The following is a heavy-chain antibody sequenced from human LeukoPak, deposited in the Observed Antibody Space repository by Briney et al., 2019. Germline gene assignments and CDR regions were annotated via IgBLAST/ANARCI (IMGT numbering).Heavy chain of an antibody. V-gene: IGHV4-59*01. CDR3: ARSGYGYQKGAFDF. CDR2: IYYSGST. D-gene: IGHD3-16*02. CDR1: GGSISSYY. J-gene: IGHJ3*01. Sequence: SEPLSLTCTVSGGSISSYYWSWIRQPPGKGLEWIGCIYYSGSTIYNPSLKSRVTISVDTSKNQFSLRLSSVTAADTAVYYCARSGYGYQKGAFDFWGQGTMVTVCS.